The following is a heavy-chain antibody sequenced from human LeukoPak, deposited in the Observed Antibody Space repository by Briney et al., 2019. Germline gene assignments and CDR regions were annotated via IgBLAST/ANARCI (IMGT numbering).Heavy chain of an antibody. V-gene: IGHV4-39*07. D-gene: IGHD1-26*01. Sequence: SETLSLTCTVSGGSISSNSYQWGWIRQPPGKGLEWIGCIYYNGSTYYSPSLKSRVTISVDTSKNQFSLRLSSVTAADTAVYYCARDQVGATPFYYYYGMDVWGQGTTVTVSS. CDR1: GGSISSNSYQ. CDR2: IYYNGST. CDR3: ARDQVGATPFYYYYGMDV. J-gene: IGHJ6*02.